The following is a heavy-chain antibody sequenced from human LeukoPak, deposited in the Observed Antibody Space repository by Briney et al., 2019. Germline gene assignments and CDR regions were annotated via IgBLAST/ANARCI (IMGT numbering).Heavy chain of an antibody. CDR3: AREGYSSGWYTSAGGYAFDI. V-gene: IGHV4-61*01. D-gene: IGHD6-13*01. CDR1: GGSISSGSYY. J-gene: IGHJ3*02. Sequence: SSETLSLTCTVSGGSISSGSYYWSWIRQPPGKGLEWIGYIYYSGSTNYNPSLKSRVTISVDTSKNQFSLKLSSVTAADTAVYYCAREGYSSGWYTSAGGYAFDIWGQGTMVTVSS. CDR2: IYYSGST.